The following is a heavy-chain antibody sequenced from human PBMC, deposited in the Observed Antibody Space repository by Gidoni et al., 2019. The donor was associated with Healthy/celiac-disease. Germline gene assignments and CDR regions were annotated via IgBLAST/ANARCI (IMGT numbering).Heavy chain of an antibody. V-gene: IGHV3-23*01. J-gene: IGHJ4*02. CDR3: AKGGRWELLHDY. CDR1: GFTFSSYA. Sequence: EVQLLESGGGLVQPGGSLRLSCAAAGFTFSSYAMSWVRQAQGKGREWVSAISGSGGSTYYADSVKGRFTISRDNSKNTLYLQMNSLRAEDTAVYYCAKGGRWELLHDYWGQGTLVTVSS. CDR2: ISGSGGST. D-gene: IGHD1-26*01.